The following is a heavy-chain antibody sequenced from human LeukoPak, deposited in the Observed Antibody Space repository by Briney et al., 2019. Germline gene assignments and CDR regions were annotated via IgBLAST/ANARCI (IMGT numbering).Heavy chain of an antibody. D-gene: IGHD3-22*01. CDR1: GGTFSSYA. CDR3: ARGELPYYYDSSGYYALNY. Sequence: AASVKVSCXASGGTFSSYAISWVRQAPGQGLEWMGGIIPIFGTANYAQKFQGRVTITADESTSTAYMELSSLRSEDTAVYYCARGELPYYYDSSGYYALNYWGQGTLVTVSS. V-gene: IGHV1-69*13. J-gene: IGHJ4*02. CDR2: IIPIFGTA.